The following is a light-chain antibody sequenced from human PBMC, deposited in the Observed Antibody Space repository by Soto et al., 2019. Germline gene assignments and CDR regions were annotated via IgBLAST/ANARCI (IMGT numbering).Light chain of an antibody. J-gene: IGKJ4*01. CDR2: DAS. CDR1: QSVSSY. CDR3: QQYGSSPLT. Sequence: EIVLTPSPATLSLSPVERATLSCRASQSVSSYLAWYQQKPGQAPRLLIYDASNRATGIPDRFSGSGSGTDFTLTISRLEPEDFAVYYCQQYGSSPLTFGGGTKVDIK. V-gene: IGKV3-20*01.